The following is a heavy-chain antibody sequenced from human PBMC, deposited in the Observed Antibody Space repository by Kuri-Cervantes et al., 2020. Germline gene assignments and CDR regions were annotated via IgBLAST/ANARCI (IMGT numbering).Heavy chain of an antibody. CDR2: TYYRSKWYN. V-gene: IGHV6-1*01. CDR1: GDSVSSNSAA. Sequence: SETLSLTCAISGDSVSSNSAAWNWIRQSPSRGLEWLGRTYYRSKWYNDYAVSVKSRITINPDTSKNQFSLQLNSVTPEDTAVYYCASKDRRNYYFDRWGQGTLVTVSS. CDR3: ASKDRRNYYFDR. J-gene: IGHJ4*02. D-gene: IGHD2-15*01.